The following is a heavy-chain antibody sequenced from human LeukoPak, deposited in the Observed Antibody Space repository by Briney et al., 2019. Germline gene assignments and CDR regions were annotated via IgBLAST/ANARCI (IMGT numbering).Heavy chain of an antibody. CDR1: GFTVSSNY. CDR3: ARAVAAAGSWTPLDY. CDR2: IYSGGST. J-gene: IGHJ4*02. Sequence: GGSLRLSCAASGFTVSSNYMSWDRQAPGKGLEWVSVIYSGGSTYYADSVEGRFTISRDNSKNTLYLQMNSLRAEDTAVYYCARAVAAAGSWTPLDYWGQGTLVTVSS. V-gene: IGHV3-66*01. D-gene: IGHD6-13*01.